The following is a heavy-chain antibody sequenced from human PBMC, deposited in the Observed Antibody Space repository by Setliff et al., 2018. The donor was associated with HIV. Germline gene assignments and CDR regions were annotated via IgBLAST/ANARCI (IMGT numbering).Heavy chain of an antibody. CDR3: ARGRMAAAGMFIPRALDY. CDR2: IMALFQRT. D-gene: IGHD6-13*01. J-gene: IGHJ4*02. CDR1: GDTFRNYA. Sequence: SVKVSCKVSGDTFRNYAINWVRLAPGQGLEWMGEIMALFQRTQYAQKFQGRVTFTTDESTSTAYMELRSLRSDDTAIFYCARGRMAAAGMFIPRALDYWGQGTLVTSPQ. V-gene: IGHV1-69*05.